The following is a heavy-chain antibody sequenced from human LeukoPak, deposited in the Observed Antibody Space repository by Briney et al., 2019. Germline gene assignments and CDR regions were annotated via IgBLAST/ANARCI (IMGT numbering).Heavy chain of an antibody. Sequence: PGGSLRLSCAASGFTFSSYWMHWVRQVAGKGLVWVARITHDGRSASYAESVKGRFTISRDNAKSTLYLQMNSLRAEDTAVYYCVRDVWGDRDGFFDNWGQGTLVTVSS. CDR3: VRDVWGDRDGFFDN. V-gene: IGHV3-74*01. CDR2: ITHDGRSA. D-gene: IGHD5-24*01. CDR1: GFTFSSYW. J-gene: IGHJ4*02.